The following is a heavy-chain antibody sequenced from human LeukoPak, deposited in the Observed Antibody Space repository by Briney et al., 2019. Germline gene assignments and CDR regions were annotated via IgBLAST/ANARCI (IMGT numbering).Heavy chain of an antibody. Sequence: GASVKVSCKASGYTFTGYYMHWVRQAPGQGLEWMGWINPNSGGTNYAQKFQDRVTMTRDTSISTAYMEVNRLRSDDTAVYYCARGPLYLYDSSGSSFDYWGQGTLVTVSS. CDR3: ARGPLYLYDSSGSSFDY. V-gene: IGHV1-2*02. CDR1: GYTFTGYY. CDR2: INPNSGGT. D-gene: IGHD3-22*01. J-gene: IGHJ4*02.